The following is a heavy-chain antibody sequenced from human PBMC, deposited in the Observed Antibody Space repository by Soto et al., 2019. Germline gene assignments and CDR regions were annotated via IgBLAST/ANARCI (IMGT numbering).Heavy chain of an antibody. V-gene: IGHV1-2*04. CDR1: GGTFSTYA. CDR2: INPNSGGT. Sequence: GASVKVSCKASGGTFSTYAISWVRQAPGQGLEWMGWINPNSGGTNYAQKFQGWVTMTRDTSISTAYMELSRLRSDDTAVYYCARAYFPLRHFWSGYHQPDAFDIWGQGTMVTVSS. J-gene: IGHJ3*02. D-gene: IGHD3-3*02. CDR3: ARAYFPLRHFWSGYHQPDAFDI.